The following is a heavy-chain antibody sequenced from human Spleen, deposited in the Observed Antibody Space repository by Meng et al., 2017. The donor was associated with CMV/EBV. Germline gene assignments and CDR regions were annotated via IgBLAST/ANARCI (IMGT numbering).Heavy chain of an antibody. D-gene: IGHD6-13*01. J-gene: IGHJ4*02. Sequence: GGSLRLSCAASGFTFSSYAMHWVRQAPGKGLEWVAVISYDGSNKYYADSVKGRFTISRDNSKNTLYLQMNSLRAEDTAVYYCARGIAADAPCDYWGQGTLVTVSS. CDR1: GFTFSSYA. V-gene: IGHV3-30*04. CDR3: ARGIAADAPCDY. CDR2: ISYDGSNK.